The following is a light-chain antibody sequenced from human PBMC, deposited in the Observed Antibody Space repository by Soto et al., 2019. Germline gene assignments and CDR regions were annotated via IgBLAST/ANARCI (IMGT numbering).Light chain of an antibody. V-gene: IGKV3-15*01. J-gene: IGKJ4*01. Sequence: EIVMTQSPATLSVSPGARSTLSCRASQSVSSNLAWYQQKPGQATRLLIYGASTRATGIPARFSGSGSGTEFTLTISSLQSEDFAVYYCQQYNNWPLTFGGGTKVEIK. CDR1: QSVSSN. CDR2: GAS. CDR3: QQYNNWPLT.